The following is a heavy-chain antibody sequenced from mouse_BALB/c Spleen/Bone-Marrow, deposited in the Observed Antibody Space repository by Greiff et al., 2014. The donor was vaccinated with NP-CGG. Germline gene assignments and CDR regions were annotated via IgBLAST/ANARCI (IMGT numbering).Heavy chain of an antibody. D-gene: IGHD2-4*01. CDR2: ISGGGSYT. CDR3: ARHAYYDQTEVSFVY. J-gene: IGHJ3*01. CDR1: GFTFSSYG. V-gene: IGHV5-9-2*01. Sequence: EVQLQQSGGNLVKSGGSLKLSCAASGFTFSSYGMSWVRQTPEKRLEWVATISGGGSYTFYPDSVKGRFTISRDNAKNNLYLQLSSLRSEDTALYYCARHAYYDQTEVSFVYWGQ.